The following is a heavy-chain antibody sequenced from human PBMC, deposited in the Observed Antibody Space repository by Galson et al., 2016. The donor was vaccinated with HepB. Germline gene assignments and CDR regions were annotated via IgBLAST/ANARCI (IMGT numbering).Heavy chain of an antibody. Sequence: SETLSLTCTVSGGSISSSSYYWGWIRQPPGKGLEWLGSIYYSGSTYYNPSLKSRVTISVDTSKNQFSLKLSSVTAADTAVYSSASMVRGVTIYYWGQGTLVTVSS. V-gene: IGHV4-39*01. CDR3: ASMVRGVTIYY. CDR1: GGSISSSSYY. J-gene: IGHJ4*02. D-gene: IGHD3-10*01. CDR2: IYYSGST.